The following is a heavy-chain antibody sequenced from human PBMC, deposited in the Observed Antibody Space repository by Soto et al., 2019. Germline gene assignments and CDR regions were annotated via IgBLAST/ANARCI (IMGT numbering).Heavy chain of an antibody. CDR1: GYTFASHG. CDR2: ISADNSNR. V-gene: IGHV1-18*01. J-gene: IGHJ4*02. D-gene: IGHD2-2*01. CDR3: ARDAWQQCPGDY. Sequence: QVQLVRSGAEVKKPGASVKVSCKGSGYTFASHGISWVRQAPGQGLEWMGWISADNSNRNYAEKFQGRVTMTTDTSTSTAYLEVRSLRSDDTAVYYCARDAWQQCPGDYWGQGTLVTVSS.